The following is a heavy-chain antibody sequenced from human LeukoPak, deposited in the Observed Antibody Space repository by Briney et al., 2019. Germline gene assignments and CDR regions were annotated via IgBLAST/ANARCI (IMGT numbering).Heavy chain of an antibody. J-gene: IGHJ4*02. V-gene: IGHV4-39*01. CDR1: GGSISSSNW. CDR3: ARLVADYGDHFDY. D-gene: IGHD4-17*01. CDR2: IYYSGST. Sequence: SETLSLTCTVSGGSISSSNWWGWVRQPPGKGLEWIGSIYYSGSTYYNPSLKSRVTISVDTSKNQFSLKLSSVTAADTAVYYCARLVADYGDHFDYWGQGTLVTVSS.